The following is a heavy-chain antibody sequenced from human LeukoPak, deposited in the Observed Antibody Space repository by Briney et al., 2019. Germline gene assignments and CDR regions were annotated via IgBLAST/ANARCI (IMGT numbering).Heavy chain of an antibody. CDR2: IGTAGEI. Sequence: PGGSLRLSCAASGFTFSSYDIHWVRQATGKGLEWVSGIGTAGEIYYPGSVKGRFTISRENAKNSLYLQINSLRAGDTAVYYCARVTGYMIEDYFDYWGQGTLVTVSS. CDR1: GFTFSSYD. D-gene: IGHD3-22*01. CDR3: ARVTGYMIEDYFDY. J-gene: IGHJ4*02. V-gene: IGHV3-13*01.